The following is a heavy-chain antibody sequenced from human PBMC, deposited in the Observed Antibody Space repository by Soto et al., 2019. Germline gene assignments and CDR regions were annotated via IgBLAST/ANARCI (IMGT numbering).Heavy chain of an antibody. CDR2: ITGSGGGT. CDR1: GFTFSSYD. Sequence: EVQVLESGGGLVQPGGSLRLSCVASGFTFSSYDMRWVRQAPGKGLEWVSGITGSGGGTYYADSVKGRFTISRDNSRNTLYLQMNSLRAEDTAIYYCAKSLNSATASWGQGTLVTVSS. CDR3: AKSLNSATAS. D-gene: IGHD5-12*01. V-gene: IGHV3-23*01. J-gene: IGHJ5*02.